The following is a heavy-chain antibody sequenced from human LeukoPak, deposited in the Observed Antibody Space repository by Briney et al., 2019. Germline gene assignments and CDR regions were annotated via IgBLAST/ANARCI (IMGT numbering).Heavy chain of an antibody. J-gene: IGHJ3*01. CDR3: ARAYCTSSTCYTYDAFDV. D-gene: IGHD2-2*02. CDR1: GFIFSDYY. V-gene: IGHV3-11*04. Sequence: PGGSLRLSCAASGFIFSDYYMSWIRQAPGKGLEWVSYISSSSSTYMYYADSVKGRFTISRDNAKNSLWLQMNSLRAEDTAVYYCARAYCTSSTCYTYDAFDVWGQGTMVTVSS. CDR2: ISSSSSTYM.